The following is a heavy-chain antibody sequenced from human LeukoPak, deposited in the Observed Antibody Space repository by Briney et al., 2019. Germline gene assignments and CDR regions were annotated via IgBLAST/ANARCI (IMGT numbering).Heavy chain of an antibody. V-gene: IGHV5-51*01. D-gene: IGHD2-15*01. J-gene: IGHJ4*02. Sequence: GESLKISCKVSGYSFTNYWIGWVRQMPGKGLEWMGIIYPDDSDTKYSPSFQGQVTISADKSISTAYLQWSSLKASDTAMYYCARSGRLGYCSGGSCFRWDYWGQGTLVTVSS. CDR1: GYSFTNYW. CDR3: ARSGRLGYCSGGSCFRWDY. CDR2: IYPDDSDT.